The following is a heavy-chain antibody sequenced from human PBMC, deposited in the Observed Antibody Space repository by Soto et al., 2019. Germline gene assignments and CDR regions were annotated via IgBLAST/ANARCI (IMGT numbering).Heavy chain of an antibody. CDR3: ARGQLLFDY. CDR1: DASVSKYY. J-gene: IGHJ4*02. CDR2: ISHTGYT. Sequence: SETLSLTCSVSDASVSKYYWSWIRQPPGKGLEWIGYISHTGYTSYNPSLESRLTISMDKSKNQLSLNLNSVTTADTAVYYCARGQLLFDYWGQGTPVTVSS. D-gene: IGHD1-1*01. V-gene: IGHV4-59*02.